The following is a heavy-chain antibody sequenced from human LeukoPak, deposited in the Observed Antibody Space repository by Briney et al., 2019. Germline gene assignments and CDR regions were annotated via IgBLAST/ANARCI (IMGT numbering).Heavy chain of an antibody. V-gene: IGHV1-69*01. CDR3: ARREDIVVVPAAIPRGGYFNWLGDFDI. CDR1: GGTFSSYA. J-gene: IGHJ3*02. Sequence: ASVKVSCKASGGTFSSYAISWVRQAPGQGLEWRGGIIPIVGTANYAQNFQGRVTITADESTSTAYMALSSLRSEATAVYYCARREDIVVVPAAIPRGGYFNWLGDFDIWGQGTMVTVSS. CDR2: IIPIVGTA. D-gene: IGHD2-2*02.